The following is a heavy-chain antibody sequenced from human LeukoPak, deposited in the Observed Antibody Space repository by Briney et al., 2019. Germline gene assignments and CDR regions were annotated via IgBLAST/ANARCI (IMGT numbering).Heavy chain of an antibody. V-gene: IGHV4-61*02. Sequence: PSETLSLTCTVSGDSISSDDYYWSWIRQPAGKGLEWIGRISSSGSTNYNPSLKSRVTISVDTSKNQFSLKLSSVTAADTAVYFCARGPYSYDSSGAFDIWGQGTMVTVSS. D-gene: IGHD3-22*01. CDR3: ARGPYSYDSSGAFDI. J-gene: IGHJ3*02. CDR2: ISSSGST. CDR1: GDSISSDDYY.